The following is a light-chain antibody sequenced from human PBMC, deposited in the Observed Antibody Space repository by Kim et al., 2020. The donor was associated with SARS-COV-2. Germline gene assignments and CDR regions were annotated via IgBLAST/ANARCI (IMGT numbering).Light chain of an antibody. J-gene: IGLJ3*02. CDR1: NIGRDN. CDR2: RNT. CDR3: QVWDISTV. V-gene: IGLV3-9*01. Sequence: VAVALGQTATIPCEGNNIGRDNVHWYQQKAGQAPVLVIFRNTNRPSGIPERFSGSSSGKTATLTISVAQAGDEADYYCQVWDISTVFGGGTQLTVL.